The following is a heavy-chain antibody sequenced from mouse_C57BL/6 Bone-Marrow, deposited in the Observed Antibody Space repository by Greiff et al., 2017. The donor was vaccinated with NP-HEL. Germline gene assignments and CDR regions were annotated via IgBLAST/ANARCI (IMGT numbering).Heavy chain of an antibody. CDR2: IYPGDGDT. D-gene: IGHD2-3*01. Sequence: LEESGPELVKPGASVKISCKASGYAFSSSWMNWVKQRPGKGLEWIGRIYPGDGDTNYNGKFKGKATLTADKSSSTAYMQLSSLTSEDSAVYVCARSPDGYYVGAMDYWGQGTSVTVSS. V-gene: IGHV1-82*01. CDR1: GYAFSSSW. CDR3: ARSPDGYYVGAMDY. J-gene: IGHJ4*01.